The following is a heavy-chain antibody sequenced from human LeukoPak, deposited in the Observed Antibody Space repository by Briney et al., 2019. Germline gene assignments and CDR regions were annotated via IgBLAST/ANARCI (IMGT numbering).Heavy chain of an antibody. J-gene: IGHJ4*02. CDR2: ISWDGGST. CDR3: AKDGTHSFGGVDY. V-gene: IGHV3-43*01. D-gene: IGHD3-10*01. Sequence: PGGSLRLSCAASGFTFDDYTMHWVRQAPGKGLEWVSLISWDGGSTYYADSVKGRFTISRDNSKNSLYLQMNSLRTEDTALYYCAKDGTHSFGGVDYWGQGTLVTVSS. CDR1: GFTFDDYT.